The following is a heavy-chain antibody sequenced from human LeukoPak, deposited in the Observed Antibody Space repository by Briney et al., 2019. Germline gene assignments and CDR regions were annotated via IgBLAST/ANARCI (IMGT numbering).Heavy chain of an antibody. V-gene: IGHV1-8*01. D-gene: IGHD3-10*01. CDR3: ARGLLAGGHPPDRH. Sequence: GCSVKVSCKASGYTFTSYDINWVRQASGQGVDGMGWMSGNRGNTGYAQNFQGRVTMTSNTSISTAYMELSSLRSEDTAVYYCARGLLAGGHPPDRHWRQGTLVTVS. CDR1: GYTFTSYD. CDR2: MSGNRGNT. J-gene: IGHJ1*01.